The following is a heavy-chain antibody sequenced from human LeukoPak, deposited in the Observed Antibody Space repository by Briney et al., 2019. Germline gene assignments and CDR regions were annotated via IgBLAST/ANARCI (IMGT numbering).Heavy chain of an antibody. J-gene: IGHJ4*02. V-gene: IGHV1-3*03. CDR1: GYTFTSYA. D-gene: IGHD6-13*01. Sequence: EASVKVSCKASGYTFTSYAMHWVRQAPGQRREWMGWINAGKGNTKYSQEFQGRVTITRDTSASTAYMELSSLRSEDMAVYYCARGMYSSSWYGYFDYWGQGPLVTVSS. CDR3: ARGMYSSSWYGYFDY. CDR2: INAGKGNT.